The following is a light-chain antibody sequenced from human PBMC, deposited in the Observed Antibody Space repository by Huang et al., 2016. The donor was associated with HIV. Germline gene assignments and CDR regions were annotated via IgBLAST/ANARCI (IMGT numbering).Light chain of an antibody. CDR3: QQYTTYPFT. Sequence: DIQMTQSPSSLSASVGDTVTITCRASQGIGKYLAWFHQKSGKAPKSLIYGVSALESGVPARFAGSGSGTDFTLTISGLQAEDFGTYYCQQYTTYPFTFGPGTEVDIK. V-gene: IGKV1-16*01. CDR1: QGIGKY. CDR2: GVS. J-gene: IGKJ3*01.